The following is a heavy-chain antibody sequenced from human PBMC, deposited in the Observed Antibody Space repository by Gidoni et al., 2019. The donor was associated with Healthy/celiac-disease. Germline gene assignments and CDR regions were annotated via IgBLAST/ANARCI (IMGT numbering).Heavy chain of an antibody. J-gene: IGHJ1*01. CDR2: ISSSSSYR. CDR3: AGGSSSWYGYFQH. V-gene: IGHV3-11*05. D-gene: IGHD6-13*01. Sequence: QVKLVESGGGLVKPGVSLRLPCAASGFTFSDYYMSWIRQAPGKGLEWVSDISSSSSYRNYADSVKGRFTISRDNAKNSLYLQMNSLRAEDTAVYYCAGGSSSWYGYFQHWGHGTLVTVSS. CDR1: GFTFSDYY.